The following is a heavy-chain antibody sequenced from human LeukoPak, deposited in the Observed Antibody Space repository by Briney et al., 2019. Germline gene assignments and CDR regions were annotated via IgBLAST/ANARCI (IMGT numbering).Heavy chain of an antibody. CDR1: GGYIISYY. Sequence: ILSLTCTVSGGYIISYYWIWIRQPPGKGLGGIGYIYDSGSTNYNPSLKSRVTISVATSKNQFSLKLSSVNAADTAVYYCARVLYGSRLRIFDYWGQGTLVTVSS. CDR2: IYDSGST. CDR3: ARVLYGSRLRIFDY. J-gene: IGHJ4*02. D-gene: IGHD1-26*01. V-gene: IGHV4-59*01.